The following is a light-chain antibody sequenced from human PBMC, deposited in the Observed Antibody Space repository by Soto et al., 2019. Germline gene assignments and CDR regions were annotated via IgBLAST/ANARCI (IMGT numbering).Light chain of an antibody. J-gene: IGKJ1*01. CDR3: QQRSNWPVT. CDR1: QSVSSY. CDR2: DAS. V-gene: IGKV3-11*01. Sequence: EIVLTQSPGTLSLSPGKRANLSCRASQSVSSYLAWYQQKPGQAPRLLIYDASTRATGISARFSGSGSGTDFTLTISSLEPEDFAVYYCQQRSNWPVTFGQGTKVEVK.